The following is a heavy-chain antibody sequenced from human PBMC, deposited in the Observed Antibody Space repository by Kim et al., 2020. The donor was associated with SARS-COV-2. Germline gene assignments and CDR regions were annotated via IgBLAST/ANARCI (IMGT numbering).Heavy chain of an antibody. D-gene: IGHD6-13*01. Sequence: GGSLRLSCAASGFTFSNSRMHWVRQAPGKGLVWVSPIDGDGGTTNYPGSVKGRFTISRDNAKNTLYLQMNNLRAEDTAVYYCARNDLISCSNPGDLWGQ. CDR3: ARNDLISCSNPGDL. V-gene: IGHV3-74*01. CDR2: IDGDGGTT. CDR1: GFTFSNSR. J-gene: IGHJ4*02.